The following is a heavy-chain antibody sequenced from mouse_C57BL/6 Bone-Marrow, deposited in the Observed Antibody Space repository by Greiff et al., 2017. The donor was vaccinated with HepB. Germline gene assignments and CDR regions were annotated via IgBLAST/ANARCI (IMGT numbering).Heavy chain of an antibody. CDR2: IYPRDGST. J-gene: IGHJ3*01. D-gene: IGHD1-1*01. CDR1: GYTFTSYD. V-gene: IGHV1-85*01. Sequence: QVHVKQSGPELVKPGASVKLSCKASGYTFTSYDINWVKQRPGQGLEWIGWIYPRDGSTKYNEKFKGKATLTVDTSSSTAYMELHSLTSEDSAVYFCAREPDYYGSSPWFAYWGQGTLVTVSA. CDR3: AREPDYYGSSPWFAY.